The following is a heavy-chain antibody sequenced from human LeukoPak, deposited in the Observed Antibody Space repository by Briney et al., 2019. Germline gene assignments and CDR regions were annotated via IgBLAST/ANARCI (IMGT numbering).Heavy chain of an antibody. D-gene: IGHD3-3*02. CDR2: VYYSGST. V-gene: IGHV4-59*01. CDR3: ARDRILYY. Sequence: SETLSLTCTVSGGSISSYYWSWIRQPPGKGLEWIGYVYYSGSTNYNPSLRSRVTISVDTSKNQFSLKLSSVTAADTAVYYCARDRILYYWGQGTLVTVSS. J-gene: IGHJ4*02. CDR1: GGSISSYY.